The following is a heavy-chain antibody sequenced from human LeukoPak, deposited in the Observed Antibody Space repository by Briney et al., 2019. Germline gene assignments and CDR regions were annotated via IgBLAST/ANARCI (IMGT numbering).Heavy chain of an antibody. V-gene: IGHV3-21*04. CDR2: ISSSSSYK. J-gene: IGHJ5*02. CDR1: GFTFSTYI. Sequence: PGGSLRLSCAASGFTFSTYIMNWVRQAPGKGLEWVSSISSSSSYKNYADSVKGRITISRDNAKNSLYLQMNSLRAEDTAVYYCATRERYCSSTSCYEWFDPWGQGTLVTVSS. CDR3: ATRERYCSSTSCYEWFDP. D-gene: IGHD2-2*01.